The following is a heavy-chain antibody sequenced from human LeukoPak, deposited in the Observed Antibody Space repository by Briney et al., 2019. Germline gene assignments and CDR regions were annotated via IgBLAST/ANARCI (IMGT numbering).Heavy chain of an antibody. Sequence: PSETLSLTCTVSGGSISSGGYYWSWIRQHPGKGLEWIGYIYYSGSTYYNPSLKSRVTISVDTSKNQFSLKLSSVTAADTAVYYCARDGDPTVTTRWFDPWGQGTLVTVSS. V-gene: IGHV4-31*03. CDR2: IYYSGST. D-gene: IGHD4-11*01. CDR1: GGSISSGGYY. CDR3: ARDGDPTVTTRWFDP. J-gene: IGHJ5*02.